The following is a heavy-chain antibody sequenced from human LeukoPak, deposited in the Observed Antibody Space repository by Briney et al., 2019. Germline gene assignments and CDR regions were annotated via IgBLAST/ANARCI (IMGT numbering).Heavy chain of an antibody. J-gene: IGHJ4*02. CDR1: GGSISSYY. V-gene: IGHV4-59*01. D-gene: IGHD3-10*01. CDR2: IYYSGST. CDR3: ARDFYGSGSSGSRGPWYFDY. Sequence: SETLSLTCTVSGGSISSYYWSWIRQPPGKGLEWIGYIYYSGSTNYNPSLKSRVTISVDTSKNQFSLKLSSVTAADTAVYYCARDFYGSGSSGSRGPWYFDYWGQGTLVTVSS.